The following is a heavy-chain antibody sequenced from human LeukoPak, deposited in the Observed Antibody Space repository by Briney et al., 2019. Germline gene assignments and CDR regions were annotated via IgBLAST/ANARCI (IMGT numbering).Heavy chain of an antibody. D-gene: IGHD2-2*01. J-gene: IGHJ6*03. Sequence: SVKVSCKASGGTFSSYAISWVRQAPGQGLEWMGGIIPIFGTANYAQKFQGRVTITTDESTSTAYMELSSLRSEDTAVYYCARASVVVPAAAESYYYYYIDVWGKGTTVTVSS. CDR2: IIPIFGTA. CDR1: GGTFSSYA. V-gene: IGHV1-69*05. CDR3: ARASVVVPAAAESYYYYYIDV.